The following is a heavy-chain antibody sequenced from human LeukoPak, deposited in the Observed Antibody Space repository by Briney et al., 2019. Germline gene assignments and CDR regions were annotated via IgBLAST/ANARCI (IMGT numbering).Heavy chain of an antibody. D-gene: IGHD5-24*01. CDR3: ARGRKMATITYYFDY. Sequence: KASETLSLTCTVSGGSISSYYWSWIRQPPGKGLGWIGYIYYSGSTNYNPSLKSRVTISVDTSKNQFSLKLSSVTAADTAVYYCARGRKMATITYYFDYWGQGTLVTVSS. J-gene: IGHJ4*02. V-gene: IGHV4-59*01. CDR1: GGSISSYY. CDR2: IYYSGST.